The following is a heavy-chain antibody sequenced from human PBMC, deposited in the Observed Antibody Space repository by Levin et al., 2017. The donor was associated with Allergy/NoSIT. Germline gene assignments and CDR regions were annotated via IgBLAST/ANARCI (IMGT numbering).Heavy chain of an antibody. CDR3: ARSTTVTTYDAFDI. J-gene: IGHJ3*02. Sequence: GGSLRLSCKGSGYSFTRYWIGWVRQMPGKGLEWMGIIYPSDSDTRYSPSFQGQVTISADKSISTAYLQWSSLKASDTAMFYCARSTTVTTYDAFDIWGQGTLVTVSS. CDR1: GYSFTRYW. D-gene: IGHD4-17*01. V-gene: IGHV5-51*01. CDR2: IYPSDSDT.